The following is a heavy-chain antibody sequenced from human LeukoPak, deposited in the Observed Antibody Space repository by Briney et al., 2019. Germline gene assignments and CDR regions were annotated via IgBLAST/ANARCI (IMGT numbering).Heavy chain of an antibody. CDR1: GFSFNTYI. J-gene: IGHJ6*03. D-gene: IGHD6-6*01. Sequence: GGSLRLSCAASGFSFNTYIMNWVRQAPGKGLEWVAFIRYDGSNKYYADSVKGRFTISRDNSKNTLYLQMNSLRAEDTAVYYCAKEYSSSFYYYYMDVWGKGTTVTVSS. CDR2: IRYDGSNK. V-gene: IGHV3-30*02. CDR3: AKEYSSSFYYYYMDV.